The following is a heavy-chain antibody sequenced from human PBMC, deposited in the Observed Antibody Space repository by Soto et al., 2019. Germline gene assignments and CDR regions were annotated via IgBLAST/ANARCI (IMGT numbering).Heavy chain of an antibody. CDR1: GFTFSSYG. V-gene: IGHV3-30*03. D-gene: IGHD1-26*01. CDR2: ISYDGSNK. J-gene: IGHJ4*02. Sequence: QVQLVESGGGVVQPGRSLRLSCAASGFTFSSYGMHWVRQAPGKGLEWVAVISYDGSNKYYADSVKGRFTISRDNSKNTLYLQMNSLRAEDTAVYYCATDRIVGATYFDYWGQGTLVTVSS. CDR3: ATDRIVGATYFDY.